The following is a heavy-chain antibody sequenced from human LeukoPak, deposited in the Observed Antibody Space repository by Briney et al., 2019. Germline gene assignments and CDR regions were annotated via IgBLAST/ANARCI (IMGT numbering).Heavy chain of an antibody. CDR1: GGTFSSYA. D-gene: IGHD6-6*01. J-gene: IGHJ6*03. CDR3: ARVQYSSSWGVYYYYMDV. V-gene: IGHV1-69*06. Sequence: SVKLSCKASGGTFSSYAISWVRHDPRQGLQWMGGIIPIIGTANYAQKFQGRVTITVDKSTSTASMELSSLRSEDTAVYYCARVQYSSSWGVYYYYMDVWGKGTTVTVSS. CDR2: IIPIIGTA.